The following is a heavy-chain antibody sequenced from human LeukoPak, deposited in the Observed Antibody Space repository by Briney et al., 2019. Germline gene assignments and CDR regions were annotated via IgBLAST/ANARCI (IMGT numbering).Heavy chain of an antibody. CDR1: GFTFISYW. J-gene: IGHJ4*02. V-gene: IGHV3-74*01. D-gene: IGHD2-8*01. CDR3: ARVNGAYYSPEVFDS. CDR2: IKTDGSST. Sequence: GGSLRLSCAASGFTFISYWMHWVRQAPGKGLVWVSRIKTDGSSTNYADSVKGRFTISIDKAKNTLYLQMNSLRAEDTAVYYCARVNGAYYSPEVFDSWGQGTLVTVSS.